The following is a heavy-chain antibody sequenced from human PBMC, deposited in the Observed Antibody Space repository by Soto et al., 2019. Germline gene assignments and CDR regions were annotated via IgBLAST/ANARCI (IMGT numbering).Heavy chain of an antibody. V-gene: IGHV4-39*02. CDR3: ARDMRSMYCSSTSCEHFDY. D-gene: IGHD2-2*01. CDR2: IYYSGST. J-gene: IGHJ4*02. Sequence: QLQLQESGPGLVKPSETLSLTCTVSGGSISSSSYYWGWIRQPPGKGREWIGSIYYSGSTYYNPSLKSRVTISVDTSKNQFSLKLSSVTAADTAVYYCARDMRSMYCSSTSCEHFDYWGQGTLVTVSS. CDR1: GGSISSSSYY.